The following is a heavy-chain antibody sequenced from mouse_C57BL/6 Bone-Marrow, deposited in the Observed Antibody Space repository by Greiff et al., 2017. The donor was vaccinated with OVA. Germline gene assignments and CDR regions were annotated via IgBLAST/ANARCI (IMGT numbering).Heavy chain of an antibody. V-gene: IGHV5-6*01. J-gene: IGHJ1*03. Sequence: EVQLQESGGDLVKPGGSLKLSCAASGFTFSSYGMSWVRQTPDKRLEWVATISSGGSYTYYPDSVKGRFTISRDNAKNTLYLQMSSLKSEDTAMYYCARLRGYFDVWGTGTTVTVSS. CDR1: GFTFSSYG. CDR3: ARLRGYFDV. CDR2: ISSGGSYT.